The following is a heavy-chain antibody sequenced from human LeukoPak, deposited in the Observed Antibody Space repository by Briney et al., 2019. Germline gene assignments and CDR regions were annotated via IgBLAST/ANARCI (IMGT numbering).Heavy chain of an antibody. V-gene: IGHV5-51*01. CDR3: ARQGGSQSGAFDI. J-gene: IGHJ3*02. CDR1: GYSFSDYW. D-gene: IGHD1-26*01. CDR2: IYPGDSDT. Sequence: GESLKISCKGFGYSFSDYWIAWVRQMPGKGLEWMGIIYPGDSDTRYSPSFQGQVTISADKSISTAYLQWSSLKPSDTAMYYCARQGGSQSGAFDIWGQGTMVTVSS.